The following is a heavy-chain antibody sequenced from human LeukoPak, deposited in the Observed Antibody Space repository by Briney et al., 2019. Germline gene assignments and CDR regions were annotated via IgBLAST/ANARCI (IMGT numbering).Heavy chain of an antibody. Sequence: PGGSLRLSCAASGFTFDDYAMHWVRQAPGKGLEWVSLISWDGGSTYYADSVKGRFTISRDNSKNSLYLQMNSLRAEDTALYYCAKCPYYYYYMDVWGKGTTVTVSS. CDR2: ISWDGGST. J-gene: IGHJ6*03. CDR3: AKCPYYYYYMDV. V-gene: IGHV3-43D*03. CDR1: GFTFDDYA.